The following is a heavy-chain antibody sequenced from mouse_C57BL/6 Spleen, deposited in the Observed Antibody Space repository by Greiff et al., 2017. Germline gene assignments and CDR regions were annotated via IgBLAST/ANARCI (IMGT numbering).Heavy chain of an antibody. CDR1: GYTFTSYW. J-gene: IGHJ4*01. CDR2: IDPSDSYT. CDR3: ARYDRDRLYWAMDD. Sequence: QVQLQQPGAELVKPGASVKLSCKASGYTFTSYWMQWVKQRPGQGLEWIGEIDPSDSYTNYNQKFKGKATLTVDTSSSTAYMQLSSLTSEDSAVYCCARYDRDRLYWAMDDWGQGTSVTVSS. D-gene: IGHD2-1*01. V-gene: IGHV1-50*01.